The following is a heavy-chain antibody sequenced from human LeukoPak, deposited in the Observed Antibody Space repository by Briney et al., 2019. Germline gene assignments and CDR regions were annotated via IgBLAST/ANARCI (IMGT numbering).Heavy chain of an antibody. V-gene: IGHV4-59*08. Sequence: SETLSLTCTVSGGSISSYYWSWIRQPPGKGLEWIGYIYYSGSTNYNPSLKSRVTISVDTSKNQFSLKLSSVTAADTAVYYCAGHVPIASDYYFDYWGQGTLVTVSS. CDR3: AGHVPIASDYYFDY. D-gene: IGHD3-3*02. CDR1: GGSISSYY. CDR2: IYYSGST. J-gene: IGHJ4*02.